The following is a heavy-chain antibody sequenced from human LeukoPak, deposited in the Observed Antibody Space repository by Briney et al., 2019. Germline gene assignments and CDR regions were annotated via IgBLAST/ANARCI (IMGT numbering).Heavy chain of an antibody. J-gene: IGHJ5*02. CDR1: GSSISSGYY. CDR3: ARGPRLLWFGKGFDP. D-gene: IGHD3-10*01. V-gene: IGHV4-38-2*02. Sequence: EPSETLSLTCTVSGSSISSGYYWDWIRQPPGKGLEWIGEINHSGSTNYNPSLKSRVTISVDTSKNQFSLKLSSVTAADTAVYYCARGPRLLWFGKGFDPWGQGTLVTVSS. CDR2: INHSGST.